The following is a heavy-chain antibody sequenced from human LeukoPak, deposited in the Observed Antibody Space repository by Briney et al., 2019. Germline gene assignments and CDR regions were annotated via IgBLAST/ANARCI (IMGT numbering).Heavy chain of an antibody. Sequence: GGSLRLSCAASGFTFSSYWMHWVRHAPGKGLVWVSRINSDGSSTNYADSVKGRFTISRDNAKNTLYLQMNSLRAEDTAVYYCARGYRYYDFWSGYQGFDYWGQGTLVTVSS. CDR2: INSDGSST. J-gene: IGHJ4*02. D-gene: IGHD3-3*01. V-gene: IGHV3-74*01. CDR3: ARGYRYYDFWSGYQGFDY. CDR1: GFTFSSYW.